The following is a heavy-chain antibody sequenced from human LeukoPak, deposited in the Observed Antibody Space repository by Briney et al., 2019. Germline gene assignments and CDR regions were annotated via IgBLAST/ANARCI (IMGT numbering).Heavy chain of an antibody. V-gene: IGHV3-23*01. D-gene: IGHD2-2*02. CDR1: GFTFSSYA. Sequence: PGGSLRLSCAASGFTFSSYAMSWVRQAPGKGLEWVSAISGSGGSTYYADSVKGRFTISRDNSKNTLYLQMSSLRAEDTAVYYCAKDQGCSSTSCYRPLDYWGQGTLVTVSS. CDR2: ISGSGGST. J-gene: IGHJ4*02. CDR3: AKDQGCSSTSCYRPLDY.